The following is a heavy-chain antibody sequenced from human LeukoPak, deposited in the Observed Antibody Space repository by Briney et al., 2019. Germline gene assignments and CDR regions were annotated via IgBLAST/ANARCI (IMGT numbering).Heavy chain of an antibody. CDR1: GGTFSSYA. J-gene: IGHJ4*02. V-gene: IGHV1-69*05. Sequence: SSVKVSCKASGGTFSSYAISWVRQAPGQGLEWMGGIIPIFGTANYAQKFQGRVTITTDESTSTAYMELSSLRSEDTAVYYCASGGYYASGFDYWGQGTLVTVSS. D-gene: IGHD3-22*01. CDR2: IIPIFGTA. CDR3: ASGGYYASGFDY.